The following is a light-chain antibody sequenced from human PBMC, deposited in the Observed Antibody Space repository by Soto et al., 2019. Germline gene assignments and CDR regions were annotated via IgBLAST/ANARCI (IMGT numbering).Light chain of an antibody. CDR3: TSYAGSDNPVL. CDR1: SNDIGEYHY. CDR2: EVT. J-gene: IGLJ2*01. V-gene: IGLV2-8*01. Sequence: QSALPQPPSASGSPGQSVTIPCTGTSNDIGEYHYVSWYQQHPGKAPKLMIYEVTQRPSGVPHRFSGSKSGNTASLTVSGLQPEDEADYYCTSYAGSDNPVLFGGGTKVTV.